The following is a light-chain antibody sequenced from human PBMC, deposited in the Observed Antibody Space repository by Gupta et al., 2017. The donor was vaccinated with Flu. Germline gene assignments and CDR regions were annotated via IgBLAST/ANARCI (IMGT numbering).Light chain of an antibody. J-gene: IGKJ1*01. CDR2: VAS. V-gene: IGKV3-20*01. Sequence: EIVLTQSPGTLSLSPGERATLSCRASQSVSSSYLAWYQQKPDQAHRLIIYVASSRATGITDRFSGSGDGKDFTLTSSRLEDEDSAVYYCQQDCSSRTFGQGTKVEIK. CDR1: QSVSSSY. CDR3: QQDCSSRT.